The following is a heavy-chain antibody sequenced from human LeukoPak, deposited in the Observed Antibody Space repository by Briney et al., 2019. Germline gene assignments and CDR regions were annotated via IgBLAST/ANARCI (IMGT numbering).Heavy chain of an antibody. CDR1: GFTFSSYA. CDR3: ARLPLSDSSGSPGDNLFDP. J-gene: IGHJ5*02. CDR2: ISGSGGST. D-gene: IGHD6-19*01. V-gene: IGHV3-23*01. Sequence: PGGSLRLSCAASGFTFSSYAMSWVRQAPGKGLEWVSAISGSGGSTYYADSVKGRFTISRDNSKNTLYLQMNSLRAEDTAVYYCARLPLSDSSGSPGDNLFDPWGQGTLVTVSS.